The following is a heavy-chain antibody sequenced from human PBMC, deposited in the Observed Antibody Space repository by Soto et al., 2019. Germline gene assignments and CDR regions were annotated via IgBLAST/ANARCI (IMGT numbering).Heavy chain of an antibody. CDR1: GGSISSGGYY. CDR3: AGISCYGPRYFDY. Sequence: QVQLQESAPGLVKPSQTLSLTCTVSGGSISSGGYYCRWIRQHPGKGLEWIGYIYYSGSTYYNPSLKGRVTISVDTSKNQFALKLSSVTAADTAVYDGAGISCYGPRYFDYWGQGTLVAVSS. V-gene: IGHV4-31*03. J-gene: IGHJ4*02. D-gene: IGHD5-12*01. CDR2: IYYSGST.